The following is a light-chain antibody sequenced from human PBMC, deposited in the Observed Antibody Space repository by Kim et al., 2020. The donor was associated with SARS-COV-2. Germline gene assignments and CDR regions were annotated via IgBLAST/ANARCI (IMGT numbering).Light chain of an antibody. CDR2: VGTGGIVG. CDR3: GADHGSGSNFVYV. CDR1: SGYSNYK. Sequence: QPVLTQPPSASASRGASVTLTCTLSSGYSNYKVDWYQQRPGKGPRFVMRVGTGGIVGSKGDGIPDRFSVLGSGLNRYLTIKNIQEEDESDYHCGADHGSGSNFVYVFGGGTQLTVL. V-gene: IGLV9-49*01. J-gene: IGLJ3*02.